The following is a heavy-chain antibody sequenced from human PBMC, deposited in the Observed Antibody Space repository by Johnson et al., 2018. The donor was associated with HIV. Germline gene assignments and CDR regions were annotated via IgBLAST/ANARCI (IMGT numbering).Heavy chain of an antibody. V-gene: IGHV3-30-3*01. CDR2: ISYEGTNQ. CDR1: GFTFSSYA. CDR3: ARDAPDSGSYHAFDI. D-gene: IGHD1-26*01. J-gene: IGHJ3*02. Sequence: QVQLVESGGRVVQPGRSLRLSCAASGFTFSSYAMHWVRQAPGKGLEWVAVISYEGTNQYYAESVKGRFTISRDNSKNTLYVQMNSLRPEDTAVYYCARDAPDSGSYHAFDIWGQGTMVTVSS.